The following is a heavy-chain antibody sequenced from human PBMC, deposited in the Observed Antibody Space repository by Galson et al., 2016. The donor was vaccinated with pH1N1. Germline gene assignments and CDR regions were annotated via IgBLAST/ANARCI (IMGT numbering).Heavy chain of an antibody. CDR1: GGTFSNYA. CDR2: IYPGDSDT. CDR3: ARSTKGVSTGHFDS. Sequence: KVSCKASGGTFSNYAIAWVRQMPGKGLECMGVIYPGDSDTKYNPSFEGQVVISADKSISSVFLQWNSLEASDTAMYYCARSTKGVSTGHFDSWGQGTLVTVSS. V-gene: IGHV5-51*01. J-gene: IGHJ4*02. D-gene: IGHD1-1*01.